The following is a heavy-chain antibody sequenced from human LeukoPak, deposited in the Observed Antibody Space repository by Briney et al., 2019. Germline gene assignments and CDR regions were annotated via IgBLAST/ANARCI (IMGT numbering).Heavy chain of an antibody. V-gene: IGHV3-7*01. Sequence: GGSLRLSCAASGFTFSSYWMSWVRQAPGKGLEWVANIKQDGSEKYYVDSVKGRFTISRDNAKNSLYLQMNSLTVEDTAVYYCAKGRGSSSNWGSDYWGQGTQVTVSS. D-gene: IGHD7-27*01. CDR2: IKQDGSEK. CDR3: AKGRGSSSNWGSDY. J-gene: IGHJ4*02. CDR1: GFTFSSYW.